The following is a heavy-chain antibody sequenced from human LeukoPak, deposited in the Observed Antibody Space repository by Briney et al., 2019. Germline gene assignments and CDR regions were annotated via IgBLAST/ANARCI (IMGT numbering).Heavy chain of an antibody. Sequence: ASVKVSCKASGYTFTDYYMHWVRQAPGQGLEWIGWINPNSGVTNYAQKFQGRVTLTGDTSIFTAYMELSRLKSDDTAVYYCSRDSGYCSGGSCWYFDFWGQGTLVTVSA. V-gene: IGHV1-2*02. CDR3: SRDSGYCSGGSCWYFDF. CDR2: INPNSGVT. CDR1: GYTFTDYY. J-gene: IGHJ4*02. D-gene: IGHD2-15*01.